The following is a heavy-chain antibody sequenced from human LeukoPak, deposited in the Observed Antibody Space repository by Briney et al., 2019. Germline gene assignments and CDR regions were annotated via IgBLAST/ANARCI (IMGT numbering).Heavy chain of an antibody. Sequence: ASVKVSCKASGYTFTSYYMHWVRQAPGQGLEWMGIINPSGGSTSYAQKFQGRVTMTRDMSTSTVYMELSSLRSGDTAVYYCAREGPGYSGYTHFDYWGQGTLVTVSS. CDR2: INPSGGST. CDR3: AREGPGYSGYTHFDY. CDR1: GYTFTSYY. D-gene: IGHD5-12*01. J-gene: IGHJ4*02. V-gene: IGHV1-46*01.